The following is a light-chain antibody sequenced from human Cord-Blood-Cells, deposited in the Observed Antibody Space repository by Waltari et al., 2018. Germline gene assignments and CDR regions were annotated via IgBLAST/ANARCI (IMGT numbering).Light chain of an antibody. V-gene: IGLV2-11*01. CDR2: DVS. CDR1: SSHVGGYDS. Sequence: QSALTQPRSMSGAPGQSVTISRTGTSSHVGGYDSPFWYQQHPGKAPKLMIYDVSKRPSGVPDRFSGAKSGNTACLTISGLQAEDEADYYCCSYAGSYTLVFGGGTKLTVL. CDR3: CSYAGSYTLV. J-gene: IGLJ2*01.